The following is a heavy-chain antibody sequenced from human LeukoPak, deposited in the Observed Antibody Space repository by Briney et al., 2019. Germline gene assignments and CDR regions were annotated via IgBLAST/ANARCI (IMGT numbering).Heavy chain of an antibody. D-gene: IGHD3-22*01. CDR2: ISYDGSNK. Sequence: HPGGSLRLSCAASGFTFSSYAMHWVRQAPGKGLEWVAVISYDGSNKYYADSVKGRFTISRDNSKNTLYLQMNSLRAEDTAVYYCAREGGYYDSSGYSGYYFDYWGQGTLVTVSS. CDR3: AREGGYYDSSGYSGYYFDY. J-gene: IGHJ4*02. CDR1: GFTFSSYA. V-gene: IGHV3-30*04.